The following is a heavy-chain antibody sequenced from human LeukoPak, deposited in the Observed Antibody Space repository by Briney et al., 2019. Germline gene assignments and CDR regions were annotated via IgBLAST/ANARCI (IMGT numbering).Heavy chain of an antibody. J-gene: IGHJ4*02. CDR1: GGSLSDHY. Sequence: PSETLSLTCAVYGGSLSDHYWRWIRQPPGKGLEWIGEISQNEGIKYNPSLNSRVILSLDTSRNQFSLKLSSVTAADTAMYYCTSGSDSRKQGYYGQGTLVTVSS. D-gene: IGHD6-13*01. V-gene: IGHV4-34*01. CDR2: ISQNEGI. CDR3: TSGSDSRKQGY.